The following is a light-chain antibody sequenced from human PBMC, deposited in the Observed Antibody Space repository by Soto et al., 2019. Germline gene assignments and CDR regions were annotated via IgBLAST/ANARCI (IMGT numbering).Light chain of an antibody. V-gene: IGKV3-20*01. J-gene: IGKJ1*01. Sequence: EIVLTQSPGTLSLSPGERGTLSCRASQSVSSNYLAWYQQKPGQAPRLLIYSAFSSATVIPDRFSGSGSGTDFPPTISRLEPEDFAVYYCQYYSSSPWTFGQGTKVEIK. CDR2: SAF. CDR1: QSVSSNY. CDR3: QYYSSSPWT.